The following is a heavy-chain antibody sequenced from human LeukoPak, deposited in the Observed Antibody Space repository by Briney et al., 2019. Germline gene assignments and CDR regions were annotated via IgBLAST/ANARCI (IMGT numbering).Heavy chain of an antibody. CDR3: ARRSSSWYAFDS. Sequence: ASVTVSFTASGYTFTPYGISWVRQAPGQGLEWMGWISDYNGNTNYAPKLQGRVTMTTDTSTNTAYMELRSLRSDDTAVYYCARRSSSWYAFDSWGQGTLVTVSS. D-gene: IGHD6-13*01. V-gene: IGHV1-18*01. CDR1: GYTFTPYG. CDR2: ISDYNGNT. J-gene: IGHJ4*02.